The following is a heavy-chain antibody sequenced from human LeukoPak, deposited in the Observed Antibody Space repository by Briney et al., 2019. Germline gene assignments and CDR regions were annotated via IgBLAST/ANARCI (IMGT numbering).Heavy chain of an antibody. CDR1: GGSFSGYY. CDR2: INHSGST. V-gene: IGHV4-34*01. D-gene: IGHD1-1*01. J-gene: IGHJ4*02. Sequence: PSETLSLTCAVYGGSFSGYYWSWIRQPPGKGLEWIGEINHSGSTNYNPSLKSRVTISVDTSKNQFSLKLSSVTAADTAVYYCASFGDDGYFDYWGQGTLVTVSS. CDR3: ASFGDDGYFDY.